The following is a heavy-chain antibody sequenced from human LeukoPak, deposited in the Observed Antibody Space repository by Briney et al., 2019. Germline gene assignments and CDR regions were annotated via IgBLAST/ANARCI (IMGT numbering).Heavy chain of an antibody. CDR1: GFTFSSYS. V-gene: IGHV3-21*06. Sequence: GGSLRLSCAASGFTFSSYSMNWVRQAPGKGLEWVSSISSSSYIYYADSLKGRFTISRDNAKNSLYLQMNSLRAEDTAVYYCARGTPTTRDFDSWGQGTLVTVAS. J-gene: IGHJ4*02. CDR2: ISSSSYI. CDR3: ARGTPTTRDFDS. D-gene: IGHD4-11*01.